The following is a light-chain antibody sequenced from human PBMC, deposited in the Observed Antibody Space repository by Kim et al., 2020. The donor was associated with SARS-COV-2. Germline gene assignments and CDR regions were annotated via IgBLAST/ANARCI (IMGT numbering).Light chain of an antibody. CDR2: TAS. V-gene: IGKV3-11*01. Sequence: SLSPGERATLSCRASQSVRNLLAWFQQEPGQAPRLLIYTASNRAAGIPARFSGSGSGTDFTLTISSLEPEDFAVYYCQQRSSWPLTSGEGTKLEI. CDR3: QQRSSWPLT. J-gene: IGKJ2*01. CDR1: QSVRNL.